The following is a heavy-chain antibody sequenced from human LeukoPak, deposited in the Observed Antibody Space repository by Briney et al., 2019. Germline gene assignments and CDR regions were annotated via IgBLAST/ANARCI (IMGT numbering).Heavy chain of an antibody. Sequence: SETLSLTCTVSGGSISSYYWSWIRQPAGKGLEWIGRIYTSGSTNYNPSLKSRVTMSVDTSKNQFSLKLSSVTAADTAVYYCARDKAEGYSGYYSSDAFDIWGQGTMVTVSS. J-gene: IGHJ3*02. V-gene: IGHV4-4*07. CDR3: ARDKAEGYSGYYSSDAFDI. CDR2: IYTSGST. CDR1: GGSISSYY. D-gene: IGHD3-22*01.